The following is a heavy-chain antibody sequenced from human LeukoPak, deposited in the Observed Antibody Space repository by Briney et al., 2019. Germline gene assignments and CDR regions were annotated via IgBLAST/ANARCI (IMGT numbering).Heavy chain of an antibody. V-gene: IGHV1-2*02. Sequence: ASVKVSCKASGYTFHGYYMHWVPQAPGQGLEWMGWINPNSGGTNYAQNFQGRVTMTRDTSISTAYMEVSRLRSDDTAVYYCAREDSSGYDYWGQGTLVTVSS. CDR2: INPNSGGT. J-gene: IGHJ4*02. CDR3: AREDSSGYDY. CDR1: GYTFHGYY. D-gene: IGHD3-22*01.